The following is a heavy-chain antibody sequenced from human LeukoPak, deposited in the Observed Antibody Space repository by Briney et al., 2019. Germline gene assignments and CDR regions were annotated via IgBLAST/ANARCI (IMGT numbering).Heavy chain of an antibody. CDR1: GGSISSSSLY. CDR3: VGSPDYGGKKGPFDY. Sequence: PSETLSLTCTVSGGSISSSSLYWGWIRRSPGKGLEWIGSIYYSGSTYYNPSLKSRVTISVDTSKNQFSLKLSSVTAADTAVYYCVGSPDYGGKKGPFDYWGQGTLVTVSS. V-gene: IGHV4-39*01. CDR2: IYYSGST. D-gene: IGHD4-23*01. J-gene: IGHJ4*02.